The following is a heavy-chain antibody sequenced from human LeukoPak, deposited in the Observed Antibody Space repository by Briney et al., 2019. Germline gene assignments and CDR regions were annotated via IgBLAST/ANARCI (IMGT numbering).Heavy chain of an antibody. D-gene: IGHD4-17*01. CDR3: ARVSPSYGDLDYFDY. CDR2: ISSNGGST. Sequence: GGSLRLSCSASGFTFSSYAMHWVRQAPGKGLEYVSAISSNGGSTYYADSVKGRFTISRHNSKNTLYLQMNSLRAEDTAVYYCARVSPSYGDLDYFDYWGQGTLVTVSS. CDR1: GFTFSSYA. J-gene: IGHJ4*02. V-gene: IGHV3-64*04.